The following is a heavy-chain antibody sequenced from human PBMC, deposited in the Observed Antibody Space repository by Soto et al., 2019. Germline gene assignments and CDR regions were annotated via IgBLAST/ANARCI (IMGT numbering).Heavy chain of an antibody. J-gene: IGHJ4*02. D-gene: IGHD3-3*01. CDR3: ARGGRSVYSSFYY. Sequence: SETLSLTCTVSGGSISTYYWSWIRQPPGKGLEWIGNIYYSGSTNYTPSLKSRVTISVDTSKNQFSLKLTSVTAADTAVYYCARGGRSVYSSFYYWGQGTLVTVS. CDR2: IYYSGST. CDR1: GGSISTYY. V-gene: IGHV4-59*01.